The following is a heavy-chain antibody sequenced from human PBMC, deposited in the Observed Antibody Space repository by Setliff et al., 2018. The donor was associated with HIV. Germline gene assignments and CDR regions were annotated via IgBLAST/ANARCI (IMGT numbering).Heavy chain of an antibody. J-gene: IGHJ3*02. Sequence: ASVKVSCKASNYTFSTYAITWVRQAPGQGLEWMGWISTYYGSTKYEQKFQGRVTMTTDLSTSTAYMELRSLRSDGTAMYYCARPSSPDCGGDCYPDAFDIWGQGTMVTVS. D-gene: IGHD2-21*01. CDR3: ARPSSPDCGGDCYPDAFDI. V-gene: IGHV1-18*01. CDR2: ISTYYGST. CDR1: NYTFSTYA.